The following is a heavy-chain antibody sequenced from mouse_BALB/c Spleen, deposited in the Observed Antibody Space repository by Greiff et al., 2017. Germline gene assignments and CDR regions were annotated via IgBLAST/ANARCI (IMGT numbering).Heavy chain of an antibody. Sequence: DVKLQESGPGLVKPSQSLSLTCTVTGYSITSDYAWNWIRQFPGNTLEWMGYISYSGSTSYNPSLKSRISITRDTSKNQFFLQLISVTTEDTATFYGAGWGGNCGYAMDYWGQGTSVTVSS. CDR3: AGWGGNCGYAMDY. J-gene: IGHJ4*01. V-gene: IGHV3-2*02. CDR2: ISYSGST. D-gene: IGHD4-1*02. CDR1: GYSITSDYA.